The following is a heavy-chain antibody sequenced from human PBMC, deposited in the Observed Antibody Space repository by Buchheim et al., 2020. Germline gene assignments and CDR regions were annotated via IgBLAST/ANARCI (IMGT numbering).Heavy chain of an antibody. Sequence: QVQLQESGPGLVKPSQTLSLTCTVSGGSISSSSYYWSWIRQPAGKGLEWIGRIYTSGSTYYNPSLKSRVTISVDTSKSLFSLKLSSVTAADTAVYYCAREDLYHWFDPWGQGTL. D-gene: IGHD3-16*02. CDR2: IYTSGST. J-gene: IGHJ5*02. CDR3: AREDLYHWFDP. CDR1: GGSISSSSYY. V-gene: IGHV4-61*02.